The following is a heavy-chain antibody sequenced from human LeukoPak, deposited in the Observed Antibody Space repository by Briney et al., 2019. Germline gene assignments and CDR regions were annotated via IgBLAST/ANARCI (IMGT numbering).Heavy chain of an antibody. J-gene: IGHJ1*01. CDR2: IDPSDSYT. Sequence: GESLKISCKGPGYSFTSYWISWVRQMPGKGLEWMGRIDPSDSYTNYSPSFQGHVTISAGKSISTAYLQWSSLEASDTAMYYCAMARSRVAGLRYFHHWGQGTLVTVSS. D-gene: IGHD6-19*01. CDR1: GYSFTSYW. V-gene: IGHV5-10-1*01. CDR3: AMARSRVAGLRYFHH.